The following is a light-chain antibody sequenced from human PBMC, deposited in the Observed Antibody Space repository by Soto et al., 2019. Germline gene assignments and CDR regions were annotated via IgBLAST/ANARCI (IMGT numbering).Light chain of an antibody. CDR2: DAS. CDR1: QSITDW. CDR3: QQYNTYWT. V-gene: IGKV1-5*01. J-gene: IGKJ1*01. Sequence: DIQMTQSPSTVSASVGDRVIIACRASQSITDWLAWYKQKPGKAPNLLIYDASTLQSGVPSRFSGSGFGTEFTLTISSLQPDDFATYYCQQYNTYWTFGQGTKVDIK.